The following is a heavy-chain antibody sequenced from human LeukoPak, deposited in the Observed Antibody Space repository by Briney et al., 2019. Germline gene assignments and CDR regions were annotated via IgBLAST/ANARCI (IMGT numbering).Heavy chain of an antibody. CDR1: GFTFSSYA. V-gene: IGHV3-23*01. Sequence: GGSLRLSCAASGFTFSSYAMSWVRQAPGKGLEWVSAISGSGGSTYYADSVKGRFTISRDNSKNTLYLQMNSLRAEDTAVYYCARDMYSSGWTNSQPDYMDVWGKGTTVTISS. J-gene: IGHJ6*03. CDR2: ISGSGGST. D-gene: IGHD6-19*01. CDR3: ARDMYSSGWTNSQPDYMDV.